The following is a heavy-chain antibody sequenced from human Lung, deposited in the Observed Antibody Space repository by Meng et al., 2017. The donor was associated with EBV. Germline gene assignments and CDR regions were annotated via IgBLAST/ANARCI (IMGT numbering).Heavy chain of an antibody. Sequence: EVXLVESGGXLVKPGGSLRLSCAASGFTFSTYTLNWVRQSPGKGLEWLSSISGTTNYIYYAYSLKGRFTISRDHAKNSLYLQMNDLRAEDTAVYYCARDLYGGEMSTMGAIYWSPGTLVTVSS. CDR3: ARDLYGGEMSTMGAIY. V-gene: IGHV3-21*06. J-gene: IGHJ4*02. CDR2: ISGTTNYI. CDR1: GFTFSTYT. D-gene: IGHD5-24*01.